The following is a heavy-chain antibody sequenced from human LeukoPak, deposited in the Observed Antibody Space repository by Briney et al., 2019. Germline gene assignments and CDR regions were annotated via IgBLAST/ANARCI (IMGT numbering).Heavy chain of an antibody. D-gene: IGHD3-3*01. CDR1: GFTFSSYW. CDR3: ARDRPPIYYDFWSGYYEASYYMDV. CDR2: IKQDGSEK. J-gene: IGHJ6*03. V-gene: IGHV3-7*01. Sequence: GGSLRLSCAASGFTFSSYWMSWVRQAPGKGLEWVANIKQDGSEKYYVDSVKGRFTISRDNAKNSLFLQMNSLRAEDTAVYYCARDRPPIYYDFWSGYYEASYYMDVWGKGTTVTVSS.